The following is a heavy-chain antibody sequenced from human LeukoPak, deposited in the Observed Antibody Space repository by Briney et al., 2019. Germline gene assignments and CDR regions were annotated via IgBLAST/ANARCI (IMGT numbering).Heavy chain of an antibody. Sequence: GGSLRLSCAASGFIFRNNDMTWVRQAPGKGLQWVSHIITSGANTYYADSVKGRFTISRDNSKNTLFLQMNSLRAEDTALYYCVRGHSIFDYWGQGTLVTVSS. V-gene: IGHV3-23*01. J-gene: IGHJ4*02. CDR1: GFIFRNND. CDR3: VRGHSIFDY. CDR2: IITSGANT. D-gene: IGHD4-11*01.